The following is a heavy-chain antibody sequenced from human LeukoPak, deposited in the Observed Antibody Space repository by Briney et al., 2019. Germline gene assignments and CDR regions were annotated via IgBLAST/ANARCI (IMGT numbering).Heavy chain of an antibody. CDR1: GFTFGNYA. CDR2: MWFDGSVE. CDR3: GRGGGFYDILTGHIWFDP. J-gene: IGHJ5*02. D-gene: IGHD3-9*01. V-gene: IGHV3-30*04. Sequence: PGGSLRLSCAASGFTFGNYAMHWVRQTPGRGLECRAVMWFDGSVEHYADSVKGRFTISRDNSKSMLFLQMNSLRADDTAVYYCGRGGGFYDILTGHIWFDPSGQGTLVTVSS.